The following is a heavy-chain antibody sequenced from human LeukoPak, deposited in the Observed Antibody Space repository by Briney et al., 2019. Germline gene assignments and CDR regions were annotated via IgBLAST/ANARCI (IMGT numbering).Heavy chain of an antibody. CDR2: INPNSGGT. J-gene: IGHJ4*02. D-gene: IGHD3-10*01. CDR3: ATYYYGSGSLYYFDY. CDR1: GYTFTGYY. Sequence: ASVKVSCKASGYTFTGYYMHWVRQAPGQGLEWMGWINPNSGGTNYAQKFQGRVTMTRDTSISTAYMELSRLRSDDTAVYYCATYYYGSGSLYYFDYWGQGTLVTVSS. V-gene: IGHV1-2*02.